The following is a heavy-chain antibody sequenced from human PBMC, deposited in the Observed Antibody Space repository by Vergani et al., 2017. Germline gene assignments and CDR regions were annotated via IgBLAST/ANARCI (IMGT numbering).Heavy chain of an antibody. CDR1: GFTFSGSA. J-gene: IGHJ4*02. CDR3: AKLLGYSSCWFDY. V-gene: IGHV3-30*04. D-gene: IGHD6-13*01. CDR2: ISYDGSNT. Sequence: VQLVESGGGLVQPGGSLKLSCAASGFTFSGSAMHWVRQAPGKGLEWVAVISYDGSNTYYADSVKGRFTISRDNSKNTLYLQMNSLRAEDNAVYYCAKLLGYSSCWFDYWGQGTLVTVSS.